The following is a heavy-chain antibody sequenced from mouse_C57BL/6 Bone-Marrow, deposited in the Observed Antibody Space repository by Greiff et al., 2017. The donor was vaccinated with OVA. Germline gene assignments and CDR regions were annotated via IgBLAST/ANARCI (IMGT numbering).Heavy chain of an antibody. CDR1: GFTFSSYG. V-gene: IGHV5-6*01. J-gene: IGHJ3*01. CDR2: ISSGGSYT. CDR3: ARDGYDDAY. Sequence: EVQVVESGGDLVKPGGSLKLSCAASGFTFSSYGMSWVRQTPDKRLEWVATISSGGSYTYYPDSVQGRFTISRDNAKNTLYLQMSSLKSEDTAMYYCARDGYDDAYWGQGTLVTVSA. D-gene: IGHD2-2*01.